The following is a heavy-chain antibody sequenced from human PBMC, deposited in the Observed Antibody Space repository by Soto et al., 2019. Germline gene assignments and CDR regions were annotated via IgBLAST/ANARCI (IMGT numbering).Heavy chain of an antibody. J-gene: IGHJ4*02. CDR3: ARVWVYGSGSYYSSLDY. CDR1: GGSFSGYY. D-gene: IGHD3-10*01. V-gene: IGHV4-34*01. Sequence: PLETLSLTCAVYGGSFSGYYWSWIRQPPGKGLEWIGEINHSGSTNYNPSLKSRVTISVDTSKNQFSLKLSSVTAADTAVYYCARVWVYGSGSYYSSLDYWGQGTLVTVSS. CDR2: INHSGST.